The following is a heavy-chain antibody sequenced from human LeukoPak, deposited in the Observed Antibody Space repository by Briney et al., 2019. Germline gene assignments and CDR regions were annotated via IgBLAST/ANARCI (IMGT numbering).Heavy chain of an antibody. CDR1: GGSFSGYY. Sequence: SETLSLTCAVYGGSFSGYYWSWIRQPPGKGLEWIGEINHSGSTNYNPSLKSRVTISVDTSKNQFSLKLSSVTAADTAEYYCARGQGVPDDNWFDPWGQGTLVTVSS. CDR3: ARGQGVPDDNWFDP. V-gene: IGHV4-34*01. D-gene: IGHD2-2*01. CDR2: INHSGST. J-gene: IGHJ5*02.